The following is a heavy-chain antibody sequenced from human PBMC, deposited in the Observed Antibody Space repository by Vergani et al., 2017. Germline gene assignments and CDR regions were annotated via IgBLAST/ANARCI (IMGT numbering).Heavy chain of an antibody. CDR3: ARGTPRIAAAGTDY. V-gene: IGHV3-33*08. CDR2: IWYDGSNK. Sequence: QVQLVESGGGVVQPGRSLRLSCAASGFTFSSYGMHWVRQAPGKGLEWVAVIWYDGSNKYYADSVKGRFTISRDNSKNTLYLQVNSLRAEDTAVYYCARGTPRIAAAGTDYWGQGTLVTVSS. D-gene: IGHD6-13*01. CDR1: GFTFSSYG. J-gene: IGHJ4*02.